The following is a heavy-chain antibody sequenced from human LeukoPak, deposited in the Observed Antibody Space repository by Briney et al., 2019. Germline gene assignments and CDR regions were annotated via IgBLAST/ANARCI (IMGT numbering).Heavy chain of an antibody. CDR2: INHSGST. V-gene: IGHV4-34*01. Sequence: PSETLSLTCAVYGGSFSGYYCSWIRQPPGKGLEWIGEINHSGSTHYNPSLKSRVTISVDTSKNQFSLKLSSVTAADTAVYYCARGLYDYVWGSYRYTFVFDYWGQGNLVTVSS. J-gene: IGHJ4*02. CDR1: GGSFSGYY. CDR3: ARGLYDYVWGSYRYTFVFDY. D-gene: IGHD3-16*02.